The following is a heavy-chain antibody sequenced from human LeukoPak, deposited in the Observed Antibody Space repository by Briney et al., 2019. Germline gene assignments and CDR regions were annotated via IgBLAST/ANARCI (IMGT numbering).Heavy chain of an antibody. Sequence: GGSLRLSCAASGFTFSSYAMSWVRQAPGKGLEWVSAISGSGGSTYYADSVKGRFTISRDNSKNTLYLQMNSLRAEDTAVYYCAKFGFRDMVRGVNWFDPWGQGVLVTVSS. J-gene: IGHJ5*02. CDR3: AKFGFRDMVRGVNWFDP. V-gene: IGHV3-23*01. CDR1: GFTFSSYA. CDR2: ISGSGGST. D-gene: IGHD3-10*01.